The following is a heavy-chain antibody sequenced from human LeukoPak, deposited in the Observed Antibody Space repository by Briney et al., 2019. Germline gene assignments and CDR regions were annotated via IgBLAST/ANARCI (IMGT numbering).Heavy chain of an antibody. CDR2: ISSSSSYI. V-gene: IGHV3-21*01. Sequence: PGGSLRLSCAASGFTFSSYAMSWVRQAPGKGLEWVPPISSSSSYIYYADSVKGRFTISRDNAKNSLYLQMNSLRAEDTAVYYCARDTSSGWYADAFDIWGQGTMVTVSS. D-gene: IGHD6-19*01. CDR3: ARDTSSGWYADAFDI. J-gene: IGHJ3*02. CDR1: GFTFSSYA.